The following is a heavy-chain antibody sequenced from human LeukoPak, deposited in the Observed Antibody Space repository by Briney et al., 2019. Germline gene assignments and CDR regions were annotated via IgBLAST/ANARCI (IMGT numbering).Heavy chain of an antibody. D-gene: IGHD5-18*01. CDR3: AKDLVDTAMGSSPFDY. V-gene: IGHV3-23*01. Sequence: GGSLRLSCAASGFTFSSYAMGWVRQAPGKGLEWVSAISGSGGSTYYADSVKGRFTISRDNSKNTLYLQMNSLRAEDTAVYYCAKDLVDTAMGSSPFDYWGQGTLVTVTS. J-gene: IGHJ4*02. CDR1: GFTFSSYA. CDR2: ISGSGGST.